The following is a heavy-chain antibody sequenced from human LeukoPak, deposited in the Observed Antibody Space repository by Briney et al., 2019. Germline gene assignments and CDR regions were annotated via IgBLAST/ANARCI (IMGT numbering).Heavy chain of an antibody. CDR1: GFTFSSYA. J-gene: IGHJ4*02. CDR3: VRERYCSGTCCFELGY. CDR2: ISGSGGSP. V-gene: IGHV3-23*01. Sequence: GGSLRLSCAASGFTFSSYAMSWVRQAPGKGLEWVSGISGSGGSPYHADSVKGRFTISRDNSKNTLLLQMNSLRAEDTAVYYCVRERYCSGTCCFELGYWGQGTLVTVSS. D-gene: IGHD2-2*01.